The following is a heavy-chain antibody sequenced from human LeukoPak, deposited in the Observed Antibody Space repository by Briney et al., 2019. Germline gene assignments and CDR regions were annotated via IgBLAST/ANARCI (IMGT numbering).Heavy chain of an antibody. CDR1: GYTFTSYG. D-gene: IGHD5-12*01. CDR2: ISAYNGNT. J-gene: IGHJ4*02. CDR3: ARLQGYSGYDWVFDY. Sequence: GASVKVSCKASGYTFTSYGISWVRQAPGQGLEWMGWISAYNGNTNYAQKLQGRVTMTTDTSTSTAYMELRSLRPDDTAVYYCARLQGYSGYDWVFDYWGQGTLVTVSS. V-gene: IGHV1-18*01.